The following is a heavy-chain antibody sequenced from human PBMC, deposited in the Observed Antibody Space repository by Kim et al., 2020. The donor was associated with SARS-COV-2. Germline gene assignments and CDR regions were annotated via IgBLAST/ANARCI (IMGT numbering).Heavy chain of an antibody. D-gene: IGHD6-19*01. CDR1: GFTLSTFA. Sequence: GGSLRLSCAASGFTLSTFAMSWVRQAPGKGLEWVSGISTSGSHTYYADSVKGRFTISRDNSKNIVYLQMNRLRAEDTAIYYCGRDSISGWFILDPWGQGALVTVSS. J-gene: IGHJ5*02. CDR3: GRDSISGWFILDP. CDR2: ISTSGSHT. V-gene: IGHV3-23*05.